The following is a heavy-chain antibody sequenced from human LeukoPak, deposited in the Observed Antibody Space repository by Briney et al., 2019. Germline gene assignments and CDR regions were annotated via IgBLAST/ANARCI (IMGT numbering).Heavy chain of an antibody. CDR2: ISGSGGTT. CDR3: AKDRGHCSSTSCPLSAFDI. D-gene: IGHD2-2*01. CDR1: GLTFSSYA. Sequence: PGGSLRLSCAASGLTFSSYAMSWVCKAPGKGLELVSAISGSGGTTYYAVSVKGRFTISRDNSKNTLYLQMNSLSAEDTAVYYCAKDRGHCSSTSCPLSAFDIWGQGTMVTVSS. J-gene: IGHJ3*02. V-gene: IGHV3-23*01.